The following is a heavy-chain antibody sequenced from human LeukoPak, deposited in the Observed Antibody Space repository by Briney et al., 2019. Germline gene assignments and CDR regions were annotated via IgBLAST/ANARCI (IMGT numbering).Heavy chain of an antibody. Sequence: LETLSLTCTVSGGSISSSSYYWGWIRQPPGKGLEWIGSIYYSGSTYYNPSLKSRVTISVDTSKNQFSLKLSSVTAADTAVYYCARPATAALSYFDYWGQGTLVTVSS. CDR2: IYYSGST. D-gene: IGHD2-2*01. J-gene: IGHJ4*02. V-gene: IGHV4-39*01. CDR1: GGSISSSSYY. CDR3: ARPATAALSYFDY.